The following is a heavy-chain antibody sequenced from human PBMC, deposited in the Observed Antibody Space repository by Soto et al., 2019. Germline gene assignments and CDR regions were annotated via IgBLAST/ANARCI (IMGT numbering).Heavy chain of an antibody. CDR3: ARATIRGHQVEGHPPTSQTLDY. CDR2: IYLGGSP. V-gene: IGHV4-59*02. D-gene: IGHD2-2*01. CDR1: GDSVSSDY. Sequence: SETLSLTCTVSGDSVSSDYWSWIRRPPGKRLEYIGFIYLGGSPNYNPSLKSRVTISVDTSKNQFSVRLTSVTAADTAVYYCARATIRGHQVEGHPPTSQTLDYWGQGMLVTVS. J-gene: IGHJ4*02.